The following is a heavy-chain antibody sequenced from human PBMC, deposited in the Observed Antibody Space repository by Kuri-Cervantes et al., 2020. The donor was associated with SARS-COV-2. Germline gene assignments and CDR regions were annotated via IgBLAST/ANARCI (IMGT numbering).Heavy chain of an antibody. CDR2: IFSNDKK. CDR1: GFSLSNARMG. Sequence: SGPTLVKPTQTLTLTCTFSGFSLSNARMGVSWIRQPPGKALEWLAHIFSNDKKSYGTSLKSSLTISKDTSKSQVVLTMTNMDPVDTATYYCARIGYCSSTNCYTVFDYWGQGTLVTVSS. V-gene: IGHV2-26*01. J-gene: IGHJ4*02. D-gene: IGHD2-2*02. CDR3: ARIGYCSSTNCYTVFDY.